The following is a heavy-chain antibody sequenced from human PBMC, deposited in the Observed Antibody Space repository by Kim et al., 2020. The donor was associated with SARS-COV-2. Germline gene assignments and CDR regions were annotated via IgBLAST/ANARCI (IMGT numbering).Heavy chain of an antibody. V-gene: IGHV3-73*01. CDR1: GFTLSGPT. CDR2: IRSKANSYAT. J-gene: IGHJ3*02. D-gene: IGHD6-19*01. CDR3: TKLNPITGGWYDAFDI. Sequence: GGSLRLSCADSGFTLSGPTVHWVRQASGKGLEWDGRIRSKANSYATAYAASVKNRFTISRDDSKNTSYTQMNSLKTGETAVYYCTKLNPITGGWYDAFDIWGQGTMVTVSS.